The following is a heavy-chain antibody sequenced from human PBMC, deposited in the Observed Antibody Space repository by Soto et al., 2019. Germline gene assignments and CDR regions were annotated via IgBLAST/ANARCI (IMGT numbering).Heavy chain of an antibody. CDR2: ISYDGSNK. CDR1: GFTFSSYG. V-gene: IGHV3-30*18. D-gene: IGHD3-10*01. Sequence: PGGSLRLSCAASGFTFSSYGMHWVRQAPGKGLEWVAVISYDGSNKYYADSVKGRFTISRDNSKNTLYLQMNSLRAEDTAVYYCAKVPSYYYGSGSYEWGQGTLVTVSS. CDR3: AKVPSYYYGSGSYE. J-gene: IGHJ4*02.